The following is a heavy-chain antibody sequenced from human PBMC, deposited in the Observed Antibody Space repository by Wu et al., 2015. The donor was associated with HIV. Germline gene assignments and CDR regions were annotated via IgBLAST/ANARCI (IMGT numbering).Heavy chain of an antibody. CDR2: VNPNSGNT. V-gene: IGHV1-8*01. D-gene: IGHD3-10*01. Sequence: QAHLVQSGAEVKKPGASVKLSCKASGYTFTNYDVNWVRQATGQGLEWMGWVNPNSGNTDYAQKFKGRVTMTRATSINTAYMELRSLRSDDTAVYYCARDPMVRGVPRLERRRGMDVWGQGTTVTVSS. CDR3: ARDPMVRGVPRLERRRGMDV. CDR1: GYTFTNYD. J-gene: IGHJ6*02.